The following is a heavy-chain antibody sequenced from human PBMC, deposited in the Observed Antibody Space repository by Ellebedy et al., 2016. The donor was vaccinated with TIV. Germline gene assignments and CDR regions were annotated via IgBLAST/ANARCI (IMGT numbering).Heavy chain of an antibody. CDR3: ARDFDS. J-gene: IGHJ4*02. Sequence: GESLKISCAASGFPFSRSWITWVRQAPGKGLEWVGNIKQDGSEKYYVASVKGRFTISRDNAKNSLYLQMDSLRAEDTAVYYCARDFDSWGQGTLVTVSS. CDR2: IKQDGSEK. V-gene: IGHV3-7*03. CDR1: GFPFSRSW.